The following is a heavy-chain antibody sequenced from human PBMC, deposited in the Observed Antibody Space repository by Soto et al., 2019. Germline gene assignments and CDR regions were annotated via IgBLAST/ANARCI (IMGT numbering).Heavy chain of an antibody. CDR1: GYTFTSYA. Sequence: WASVKVSCKASGYTFTSYAMHWVRQAPGQRLEWMGWINAGNGNTKYSQKFQGRVTISRDNAKNTLYLHMNSLRVEDTAVYYCVGERTATMTSFYYYGMDVWGQGTTVTVSS. CDR3: VGERTATMTSFYYYGMDV. J-gene: IGHJ6*02. D-gene: IGHD6-25*01. CDR2: INAGNGNT. V-gene: IGHV1-3*01.